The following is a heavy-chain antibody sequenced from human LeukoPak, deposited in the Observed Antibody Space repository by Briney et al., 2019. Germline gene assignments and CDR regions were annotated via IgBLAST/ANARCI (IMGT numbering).Heavy chain of an antibody. CDR1: GDSISPISSSTYY. CDR3: ARQLPPAAADTGGYFDY. CDR2: LYYGENA. V-gene: IGHV4-39*01. Sequence: SETLSLTCTVSGDSISPISSSTYYWGWIRQAPGKGLEWIGSLYYGENAHYNPSLKSRATLSVDTSNNQFSLKLTSVTAADAAVSFCARQLPPAAADTGGYFDYWGRGAVVTVSS. J-gene: IGHJ4*02. D-gene: IGHD6-25*01.